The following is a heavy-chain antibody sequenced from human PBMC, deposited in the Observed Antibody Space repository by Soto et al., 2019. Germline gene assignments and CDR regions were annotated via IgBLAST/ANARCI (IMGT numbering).Heavy chain of an antibody. CDR3: ARDGVVVVVAATRYYYYMDV. CDR1: GYTFTSYG. CDR2: ISAYNGNT. V-gene: IGHV1-18*01. J-gene: IGHJ6*03. D-gene: IGHD2-15*01. Sequence: QVQLVQSGAEVKKPGASVKVSCKASGYTFTSYGISWVRQAPGQGLEWMGWISAYNGNTNYAQKLQGRVTMTTDTSTITAYMELRSLRSDDTAVYYCARDGVVVVVAATRYYYYMDVWGKGTTVTVSS.